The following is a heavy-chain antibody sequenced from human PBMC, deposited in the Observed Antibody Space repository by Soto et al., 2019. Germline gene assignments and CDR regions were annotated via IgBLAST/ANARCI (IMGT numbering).Heavy chain of an antibody. CDR2: IYTSGST. V-gene: IGHV4-4*07. CDR1: GFSIGGYY. Sequence: SETMSLTCTVSGFSIGGYYWSWIRTPAGKGLEWIGRIYTSGSTNYNPSLKSRVTMPLDTSKNQFSLKLNSVTAADTAVYYCARVMDDILTGYFYFDYWGQGTLVTSPQ. D-gene: IGHD3-9*01. J-gene: IGHJ4*02. CDR3: ARVMDDILTGYFYFDY.